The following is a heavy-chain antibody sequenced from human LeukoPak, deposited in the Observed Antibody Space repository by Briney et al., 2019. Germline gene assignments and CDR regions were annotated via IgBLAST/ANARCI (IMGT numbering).Heavy chain of an antibody. CDR2: ISGSGGST. Sequence: GGSLRLSCAASGFTFSSYVMSWVRQAPGKGLEWVSTISGSGGSTYYADSVRGRFTISRDYSKNTLYLQMNSLRTEDTAVYYCTGSFGELSFFAHWGQGTLVTVSS. CDR1: GFTFSSYV. D-gene: IGHD3-16*01. J-gene: IGHJ4*02. V-gene: IGHV3-23*01. CDR3: TGSFGELSFFAH.